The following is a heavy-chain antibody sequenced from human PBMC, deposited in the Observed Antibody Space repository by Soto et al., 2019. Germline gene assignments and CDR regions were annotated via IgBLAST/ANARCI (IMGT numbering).Heavy chain of an antibody. J-gene: IGHJ5*02. D-gene: IGHD3-22*01. CDR1: GYTFTSYY. CDR3: ARDLLDYYDSSGYPYNWFDP. Sequence: ASVKVSCTASGYTFTSYYMHWVRQAPGQGLEWMGIINPSGGSTSYAQKFQGRVTMTRDTSTSTVYMELSSLRSEDTAVYYCARDLLDYYDSSGYPYNWFDPWGQGTLVTVSS. V-gene: IGHV1-46*01. CDR2: INPSGGST.